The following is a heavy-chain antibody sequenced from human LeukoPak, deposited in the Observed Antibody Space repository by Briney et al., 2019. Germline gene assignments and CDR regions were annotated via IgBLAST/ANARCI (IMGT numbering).Heavy chain of an antibody. J-gene: IGHJ4*02. CDR2: ISSSGSTI. Sequence: GGSLRLSCAASGFTFSSYEMNWVRQAPGKGLEWVSYISSSGSTIYYADSVKGRFTISRDNAKNSLYLQMNSLRAEDTAVYYCARDPGGYSYGDGGYWGQGTLVTVSS. CDR1: GFTFSSYE. D-gene: IGHD5-18*01. V-gene: IGHV3-48*03. CDR3: ARDPGGYSYGDGGY.